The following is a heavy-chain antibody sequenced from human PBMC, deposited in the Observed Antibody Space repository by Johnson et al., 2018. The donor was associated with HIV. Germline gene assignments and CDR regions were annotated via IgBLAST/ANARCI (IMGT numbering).Heavy chain of an antibody. CDR1: GFTVSTKY. CDR3: ARDGRDLVTRGGFDV. V-gene: IGHV3-66*02. CDR2: IYKGGFV. Sequence: VLLVESGGGLVQPGGSQRLSCAASGFTVSTKYMTWVRQAQGKGLECVSVIYKGGFVHYADSVKGRFTISRDNSRNMLYLQMNSLRPEDTAVYYCARDGRDLVTRGGFDVWGPGTVVTVSS. J-gene: IGHJ3*01. D-gene: IGHD5-18*01.